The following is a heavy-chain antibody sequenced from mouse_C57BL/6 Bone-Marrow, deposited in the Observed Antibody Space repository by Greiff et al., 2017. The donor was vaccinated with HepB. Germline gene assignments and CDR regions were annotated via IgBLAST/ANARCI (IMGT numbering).Heavy chain of an antibody. CDR3: ARDPHYYGSFYWYFDV. CDR1: GYSITSGYY. J-gene: IGHJ1*03. Sequence: EVQLQQSGPGLVKPSQSLSLTCSVTGYSITSGYYWNWIRQFPGNKLEWMGYISYDGSNNYNPSLKNRISITRDTSKNQFFLKLNSVTTEDTATYYCARDPHYYGSFYWYFDVWGTGTTVTVSS. V-gene: IGHV3-6*01. CDR2: ISYDGSN. D-gene: IGHD1-1*01.